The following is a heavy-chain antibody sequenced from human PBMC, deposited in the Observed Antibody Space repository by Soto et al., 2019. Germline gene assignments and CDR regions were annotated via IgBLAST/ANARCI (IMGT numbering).Heavy chain of an antibody. J-gene: IGHJ4*02. Sequence: GGSLRLSCAASGFTFSSYGMHWVRQAPGKGLEWVAVISYDGSNKYYADSVKGRFTISRDNSKNTLYLQMNSLRAEDTAVYYCAKALFDMSSDYFDYWGQGTLVTVSS. CDR3: AKALFDMSSDYFDY. D-gene: IGHD3-9*01. V-gene: IGHV3-30*18. CDR2: ISYDGSNK. CDR1: GFTFSSYG.